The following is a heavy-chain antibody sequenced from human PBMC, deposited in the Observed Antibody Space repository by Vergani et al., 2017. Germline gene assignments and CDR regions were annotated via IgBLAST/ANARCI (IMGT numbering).Heavy chain of an antibody. CDR3: AKTHDFSSLYSSYNWFDP. CDR1: GYSITNYW. D-gene: IGHD3-3*01. J-gene: IGHJ5*02. V-gene: IGHV5-51*03. Sequence: EVQLVQSGAEVKKPGESLKISCQGSGYSITNYWIAWVRQRPGKGLEWLGISYAGDSDVRYSPCFQGQVTMSVDKSPSTDYLHWSSLKASDTATYYCAKTHDFSSLYSSYNWFDPWGQGTQVTVSS. CDR2: SYAGDSDV.